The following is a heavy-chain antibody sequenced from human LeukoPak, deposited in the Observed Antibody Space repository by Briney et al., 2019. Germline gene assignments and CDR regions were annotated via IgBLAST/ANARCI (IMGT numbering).Heavy chain of an antibody. CDR2: ISAYNGNT. Sequence: GASVKVSCKASGYTFTSYGISWVRQAPGQGLEWMGWISAYNGNTNYAQKLQGRVTMTTDTSTSTAYMEQRSLRSDDTAVYYCARGRDYYDSSGYFDYWGQGTLVTVSS. CDR1: GYTFTSYG. V-gene: IGHV1-18*01. CDR3: ARGRDYYDSSGYFDY. J-gene: IGHJ4*02. D-gene: IGHD3-22*01.